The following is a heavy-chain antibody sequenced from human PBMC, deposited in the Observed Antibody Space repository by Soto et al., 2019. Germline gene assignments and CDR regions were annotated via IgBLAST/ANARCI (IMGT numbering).Heavy chain of an antibody. CDR2: VKQDGTEQ. J-gene: IGHJ4*02. CDR3: ARDLAAVPGTFDS. V-gene: IGHV3-7*01. Sequence: GGSLRLSCAASGFNFMTYYMSWVRQAPGKGLEWVANVKQDGTEQYYVESVKGRFTVSKDSVKKSLDLEMSSLRADDTGVYYCARDLAAVPGTFDSWGQGTLVTVSS. CDR1: GFNFMTYY. D-gene: IGHD6-19*01.